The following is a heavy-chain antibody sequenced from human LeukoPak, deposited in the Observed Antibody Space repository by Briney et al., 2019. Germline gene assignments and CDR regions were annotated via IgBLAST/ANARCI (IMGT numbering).Heavy chain of an antibody. Sequence: PSETLSLTCTVSGVSISRDSITSDYWSWIRQPPGKGLEWIGYIYYSGSTNYNSSLQSRVTMSVDTSKNQFSLKLTSVTAADTAVYYCAGALNPLPGTYYFDYWGQGTLVTVSS. J-gene: IGHJ4*02. CDR3: AGALNPLPGTYYFDY. CDR2: IYYSGST. D-gene: IGHD2-15*01. CDR1: GVSISRDSITSDY. V-gene: IGHV4-61*01.